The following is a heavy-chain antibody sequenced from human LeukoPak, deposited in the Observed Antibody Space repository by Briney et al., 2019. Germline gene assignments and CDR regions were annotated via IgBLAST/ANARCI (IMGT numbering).Heavy chain of an antibody. Sequence: GGSLRLSCAASGFTFSSYWMGWVRQGPGKGPEWVGNIKHDGSDKSYVDSVKGRFTITRDNAKNSLYLQMNSLRGDDTAVYYCAKDLSGAADYYFEYWGQGTLVTVSS. D-gene: IGHD6-19*01. CDR2: IKHDGSDK. CDR1: GFTFSSYW. V-gene: IGHV3-7*01. J-gene: IGHJ4*02. CDR3: AKDLSGAADYYFEY.